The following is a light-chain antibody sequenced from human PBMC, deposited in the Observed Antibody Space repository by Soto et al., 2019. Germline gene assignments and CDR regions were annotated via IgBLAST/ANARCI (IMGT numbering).Light chain of an antibody. CDR3: QSYDSSVTTFV. V-gene: IGLV1-40*01. CDR2: GDN. Sequence: QSVLTQPPSVAGAPGQRVAISCTGSSSNIGAEYDVHWYQQLPGTAPKRLIYGDNNRPSGVPDRFSGSKSGTSASLSITGLQREDEADYYGQSYDSSVTTFVFGTATKVTVL. CDR1: SSNIGAEYD. J-gene: IGLJ1*01.